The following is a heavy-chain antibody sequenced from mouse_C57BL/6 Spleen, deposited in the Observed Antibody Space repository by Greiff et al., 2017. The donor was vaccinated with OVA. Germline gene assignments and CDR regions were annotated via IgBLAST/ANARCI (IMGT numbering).Heavy chain of an antibody. V-gene: IGHV5-16*01. Sequence: EVKLVESEGGFVQPGSSMKLSCTASGFTFSDYYMAWVRQVPEKGLEWVANINYDGSSTYYLDSLKSRFIISRDNAKNILYLQMSSLKSEDTATYYCARERSLAMDYWGQGTSVTVSS. CDR3: ARERSLAMDY. J-gene: IGHJ4*01. CDR2: INYDGSST. CDR1: GFTFSDYY. D-gene: IGHD1-1*01.